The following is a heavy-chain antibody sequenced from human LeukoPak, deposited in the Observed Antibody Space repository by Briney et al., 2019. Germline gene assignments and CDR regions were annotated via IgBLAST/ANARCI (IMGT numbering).Heavy chain of an antibody. CDR2: IYYSGST. CDR1: GGSVSSGSYY. CDR3: ARKPATSGNYGWCFDS. J-gene: IGHJ4*02. V-gene: IGHV4-61*01. Sequence: PSETLSLTCTVSGGSVSSGSYYWSWIRQPPGKGLEWIGYIYYSGSTNYNPSLKSRVTISVDTSKNQFSLKLSSVPAGDTAIYSGARKPATSGNYGWCFDSGGRGALVTVS. D-gene: IGHD1-26*01.